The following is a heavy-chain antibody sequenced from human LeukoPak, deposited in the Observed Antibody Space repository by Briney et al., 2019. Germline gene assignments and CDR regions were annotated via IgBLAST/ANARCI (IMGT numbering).Heavy chain of an antibody. V-gene: IGHV3-7*01. J-gene: IGHJ4*02. CDR3: ARGRSSGWYAPARYWSYYFDY. D-gene: IGHD6-19*01. CDR2: IKQDGSEK. Sequence: GGSLRLSCAASGFTFSSYWMSWVRQAPGKGLEWVANIKQDGSEKYYVDSVKGRFTISRDNAKNSLYLQMNSLRAEDTAVYYCARGRSSGWYAPARYWSYYFDYWGQGTLVTVSS. CDR1: GFTFSSYW.